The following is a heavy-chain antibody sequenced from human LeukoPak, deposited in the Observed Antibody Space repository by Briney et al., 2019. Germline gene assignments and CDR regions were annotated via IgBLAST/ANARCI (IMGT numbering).Heavy chain of an antibody. J-gene: IGHJ4*02. D-gene: IGHD3-22*01. CDR2: INPNSGGT. CDR1: GYTFTGYY. CDR3: ARDFYYDSSGSFDY. V-gene: IGHV1-2*02. Sequence: GASVKVSCKASGYTFTGYYMHWVRQAPGQGLEWMGWINPNSGGTNYAQKFQDRVTMTRDTPISTAYMELSRLRSDDTAVYYCARDFYYDSSGSFDYWGQGTLVTVSS.